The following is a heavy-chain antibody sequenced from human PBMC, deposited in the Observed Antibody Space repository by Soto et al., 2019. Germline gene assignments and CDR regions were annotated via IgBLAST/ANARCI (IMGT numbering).Heavy chain of an antibody. CDR3: ARGGYYDSSGSRDYHYYGMNV. CDR2: ISPYNDDT. J-gene: IGHJ6*02. Sequence: LVQSGGEVKKPGASVRVSCRASGYTFSSYGISWVRQAPGQGLEWLGWISPYNDDTKYAQKVQGRVFMTTDTSXKXAXLXXRSLRSDDTAVYYCARGGYYDSSGSRDYHYYGMNVWGQGTTVTVSS. D-gene: IGHD3-22*01. V-gene: IGHV1-18*01. CDR1: GYTFSSYG.